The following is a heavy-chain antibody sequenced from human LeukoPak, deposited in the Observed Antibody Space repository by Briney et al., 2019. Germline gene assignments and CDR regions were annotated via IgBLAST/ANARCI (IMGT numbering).Heavy chain of an antibody. J-gene: IGHJ4*02. V-gene: IGHV4-59*12. CDR2: IYYSGST. CDR3: ARERDRYSGSYSFDY. Sequence: SETLSLTCTGSGGSISSYYWSWIRQPPGKGMKWIGYIYYSGSTYYNPSLKSRVTISVDTSKNQFSLKLSSVTAADTAVYYCARERDRYSGSYSFDYWGQGTLVTVSS. CDR1: GGSISSYY. D-gene: IGHD1-26*01.